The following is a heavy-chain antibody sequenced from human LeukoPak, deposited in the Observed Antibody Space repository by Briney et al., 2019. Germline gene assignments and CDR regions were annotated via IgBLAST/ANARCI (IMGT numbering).Heavy chain of an antibody. J-gene: IGHJ4*02. D-gene: IGHD3-9*01. CDR1: GFTFSSYA. CDR3: AKVGAHFDWLLSPFDY. Sequence: PGGSLRLSCAASGFTFSSYAMSWVRQAPGKGLEWVSAISGSGGSTYYADSVKGRSTISRDNSKNTLYLQMNSLRAEDTAVYYCAKVGAHFDWLLSPFDYWGQGTLVTVSS. CDR2: ISGSGGST. V-gene: IGHV3-23*01.